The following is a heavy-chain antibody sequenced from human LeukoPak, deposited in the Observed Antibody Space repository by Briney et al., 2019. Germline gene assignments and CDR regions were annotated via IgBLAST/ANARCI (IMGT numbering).Heavy chain of an antibody. CDR3: AKGGKWDVTPFDY. D-gene: IGHD1-26*01. CDR1: GFTFTSYS. J-gene: IGHJ4*02. V-gene: IGHV3-23*01. CDR2: ISGGGGST. Sequence: GGSLRLSCAASGFTFTSYSMNWVRQAPGKGLKWVSTISGGGGSTYYADSVKGRFTISRDNSKNTLYLQVNSLRAEDTAVYYCAKGGKWDVTPFDYWGQGTLVTVSS.